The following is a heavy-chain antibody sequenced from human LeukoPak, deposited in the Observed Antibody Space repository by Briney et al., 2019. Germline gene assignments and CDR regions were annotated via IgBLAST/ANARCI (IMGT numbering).Heavy chain of an antibody. CDR1: GGSFSGYY. CDR3: ARGRDYGGNFGLNDAFDT. J-gene: IGHJ3*02. V-gene: IGHV4-34*01. Sequence: PSETLSLTCAVYGGSFSGYYWSWIRQPPGKGLEWIGEINHSGSTNYNPSLKSRVTISVDTSKNQFSLKLSSVTAADTAVYYCARGRDYGGNFGLNDAFDTWGQGTMVTVSS. CDR2: INHSGST. D-gene: IGHD4-23*01.